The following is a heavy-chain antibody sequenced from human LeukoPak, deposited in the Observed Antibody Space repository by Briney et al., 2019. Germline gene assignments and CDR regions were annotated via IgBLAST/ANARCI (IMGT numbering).Heavy chain of an antibody. CDR2: VYTSGST. CDR3: ARQSRELLLYYFDY. CDR1: GGSISSYY. Sequence: SETLSLTCTVSGGSISSYYWSWIRQPPGKGLEWIGYVYTSGSTNYNPSLKSRFTISVYTSKNQSSLKLSSVTAADTAVYYCARQSRELLLYYFDYWGQGTLVTVSS. D-gene: IGHD1-26*01. V-gene: IGHV4-4*09. J-gene: IGHJ4*02.